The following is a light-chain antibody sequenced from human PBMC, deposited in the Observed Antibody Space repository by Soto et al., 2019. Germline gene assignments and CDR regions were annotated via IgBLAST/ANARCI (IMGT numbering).Light chain of an antibody. CDR1: SSDVGGYDY. CDR3: SSYTSRNTEV. CDR2: DVS. V-gene: IGLV2-14*01. Sequence: QSALTQPASVSGSPGQSITISCTGTSSDVGGYDYVSWYQQYPGKAPKLMIYDVSSRPSGVSNRFSGSKSGNTASLTISGLQAEDDADYHCSSYTSRNTEVFGTGTKLTVL. J-gene: IGLJ1*01.